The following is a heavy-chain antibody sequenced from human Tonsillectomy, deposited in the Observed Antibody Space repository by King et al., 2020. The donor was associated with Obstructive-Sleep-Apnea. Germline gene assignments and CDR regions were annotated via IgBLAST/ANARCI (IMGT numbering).Heavy chain of an antibody. V-gene: IGHV2-5*02. CDR2: IYWDDDK. CDR1: GFSLSTSGVG. D-gene: IGHD6-19*01. Sequence: TLKESGPTLVKPTQTLTLTCTFSGFSLSTSGVGVGWIRQPPGKAPEWLALIYWDDDKRYSPSLKSMLTITKDTSKNQVVLTMTNMDPVDKATYYCSHRHEEQWRAYSDYWGQGTLLTVPS. J-gene: IGHJ4*02. CDR3: SHRHEEQWRAYSDY.